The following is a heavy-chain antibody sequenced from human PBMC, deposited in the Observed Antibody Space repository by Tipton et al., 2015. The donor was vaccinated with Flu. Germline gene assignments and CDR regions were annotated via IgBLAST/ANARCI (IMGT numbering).Heavy chain of an antibody. J-gene: IGHJ5*01. V-gene: IGHV5-51*01. CDR3: VRHYVKVTADQYSYFDS. CDR1: TYGFNGFW. D-gene: IGHD5-18*01. CDR2: IYPGDSDI. Sequence: VQLVQSGAEVKKPGESLKISCKGSTYGFNGFWIGWVRETPGKGLEWMGDIYPGDSDIRYSPSFQGQVTISADKSINTAYLQWSSLKASDTAKFYCVRHYVKVTADQYSYFDSWGQGTLVTVSS.